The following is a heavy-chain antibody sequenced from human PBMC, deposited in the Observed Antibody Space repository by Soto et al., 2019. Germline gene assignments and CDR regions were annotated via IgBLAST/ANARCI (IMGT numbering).Heavy chain of an antibody. J-gene: IGHJ4*02. V-gene: IGHV6-1*01. Sequence: PSQTLSLTCDISGESVSTNTVTWNWIRQSPSRGLEWLGRTYYRSKWYFEYEVSVESRITITPDTSKNQFSLHLNSVTPEDTAVYFCARAQPPLGPSYFFPYWVQGSLVTVSS. CDR1: GESVSTNTVT. CDR2: TYYRSKWYF. D-gene: IGHD1-26*01. CDR3: ARAQPPLGPSYFFPY.